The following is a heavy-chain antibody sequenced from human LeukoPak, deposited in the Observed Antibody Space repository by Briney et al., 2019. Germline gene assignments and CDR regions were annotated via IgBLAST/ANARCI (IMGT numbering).Heavy chain of an antibody. CDR3: ARDLRGQQPSGDY. J-gene: IGHJ4*02. Sequence: GGSLRLSCAASGFTFSSYSMDWVRQAPGKGLEWVSSISSSSSYIYYADSVKGRFTISRDNAKNSLYLQMNSLRAEDTAVYYCARDLRGQQPSGDYWGQGTLVTVSS. D-gene: IGHD6-13*01. CDR2: ISSSSSYI. CDR1: GFTFSSYS. V-gene: IGHV3-21*01.